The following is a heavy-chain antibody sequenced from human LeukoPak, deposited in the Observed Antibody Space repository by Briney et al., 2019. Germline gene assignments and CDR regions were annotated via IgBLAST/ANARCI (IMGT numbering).Heavy chain of an antibody. CDR2: ILISGSTI. Sequence: GGSLRLSCAASGFTFSSYHMNWVRQAPGKGLEWVSYILISGSTIYYADSVKGRFTISRDNAKNSLYLQMNSLRAEDTAVYHCARDGTTVITNYYYGMDVWGQGTTVTVSS. CDR1: GFTFSSYH. CDR3: ARDGTTVITNYYYGMDV. D-gene: IGHD4-17*01. J-gene: IGHJ6*02. V-gene: IGHV3-48*03.